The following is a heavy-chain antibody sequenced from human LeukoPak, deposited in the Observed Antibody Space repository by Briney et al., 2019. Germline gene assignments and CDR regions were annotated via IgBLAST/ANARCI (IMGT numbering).Heavy chain of an antibody. J-gene: IGHJ6*02. Sequence: LTGGSLRLSCAASGLTFGTYWMHWVRQAPGKGLVWVSRINTDGSSTNYADSVKGRFTISRDNAKNTLYLQMNSLRAEDTAVYYCAKVYILGFGELNPPGMDVWGQGTTVTVSS. CDR2: INTDGSST. V-gene: IGHV3-74*01. CDR3: AKVYILGFGELNPPGMDV. CDR1: GLTFGTYW. D-gene: IGHD3-10*01.